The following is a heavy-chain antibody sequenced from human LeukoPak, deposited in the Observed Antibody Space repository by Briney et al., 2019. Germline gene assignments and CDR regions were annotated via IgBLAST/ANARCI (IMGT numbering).Heavy chain of an antibody. Sequence: GGSVRLSCEASGFTFSSYGMKWVRQAPGKGLEWVSSISSSSGYIYYADSVKGRFTISRDNAKNSLYLQMNSLRAEDTAVYYWARDPGGYSSDNWFDPWGQGTLVTVSS. D-gene: IGHD6-19*01. CDR2: ISSSSGYI. CDR1: GFTFSSYG. CDR3: ARDPGGYSSDNWFDP. J-gene: IGHJ5*01. V-gene: IGHV3-21*01.